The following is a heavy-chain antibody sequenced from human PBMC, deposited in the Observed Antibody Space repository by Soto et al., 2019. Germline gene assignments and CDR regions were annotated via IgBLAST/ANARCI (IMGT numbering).Heavy chain of an antibody. Sequence: QVQLVESGGGVVRPGNSLTLACAASGFTFSGIAMHWVRQAPGKGLEWVAVVSYDATNKFYGESVKGRFTVSRDNSKHTQYLPMTSLRPEDAATHYCAKALSFTSSALDSWSQGSLVIVS. D-gene: IGHD2-2*01. CDR1: GFTFSGIA. J-gene: IGHJ5*02. V-gene: IGHV3-30*18. CDR3: AKALSFTSSALDS. CDR2: VSYDATNK.